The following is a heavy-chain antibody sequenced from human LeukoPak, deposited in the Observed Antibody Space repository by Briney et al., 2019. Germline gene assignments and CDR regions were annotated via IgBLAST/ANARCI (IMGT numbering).Heavy chain of an antibody. CDR1: GGTFSSYA. CDR2: IIPIFGTA. D-gene: IGHD1-26*01. J-gene: IGHJ5*02. Sequence: GASVKVSCKASGGTFSSYAFSWVRQAPGQGLEWMGGIIPIFGTANYAQKFQGRVTITTDESTSTAYMELSSLRSEDTAVYYCAAKSGSYFDPWGQGTLVTVSS. CDR3: AAKSGSYFDP. V-gene: IGHV1-69*05.